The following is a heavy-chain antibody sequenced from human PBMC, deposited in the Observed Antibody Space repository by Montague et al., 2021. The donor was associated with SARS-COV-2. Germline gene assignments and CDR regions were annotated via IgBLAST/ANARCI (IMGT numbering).Heavy chain of an antibody. CDR1: GGSISSEF. Sequence: SETLSLTCTVSGGSISSEFWGWIRQSPGKGLEWIGYILYNGATDYSPSLKSRLTMSIDTSKNQFSLKLSSMTAADTAVYYCAKSAWHNWYFDIWGRGTLVTVSS. V-gene: IGHV4-59*08. CDR2: ILYNGAT. J-gene: IGHJ2*01. CDR3: AKSAWHNWYFDI. D-gene: IGHD2/OR15-2a*01.